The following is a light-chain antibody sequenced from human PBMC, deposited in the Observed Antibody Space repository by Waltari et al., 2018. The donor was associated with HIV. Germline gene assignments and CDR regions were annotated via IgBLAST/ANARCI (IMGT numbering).Light chain of an antibody. CDR2: EVS. CDR1: SSDVGSYNV. V-gene: IGLV2-23*02. J-gene: IGLJ2*01. CDR3: CSYAGSSTYVV. Sequence: QSALTQPASVSGSPGQSITISCTGTSSDVGSYNVVSWYQQHPGKAPKLMIYEVSKRPSGVSNRVSGSKSGNTSSLTIAGLQAEDEADYHGCSYAGSSTYVVFGGGTKLTVL.